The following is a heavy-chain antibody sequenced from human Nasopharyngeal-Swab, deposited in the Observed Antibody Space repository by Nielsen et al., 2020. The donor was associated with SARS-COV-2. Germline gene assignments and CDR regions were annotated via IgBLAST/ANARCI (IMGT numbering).Heavy chain of an antibody. CDR2: ISAYNGNT. J-gene: IGHJ6*02. Sequence: ASVKVSCKASGCTFTSYGISWVRQAPGQGLEWMGWISAYNGNTNYAQKLQGRVTMTTDTSTSTAYMELRSLRSDDTAVYYCARGTYYDILTGYYPWDYYGMDVWGQGTTVTVSS. CDR1: GCTFTSYG. V-gene: IGHV1-18*01. CDR3: ARGTYYDILTGYYPWDYYGMDV. D-gene: IGHD3-9*01.